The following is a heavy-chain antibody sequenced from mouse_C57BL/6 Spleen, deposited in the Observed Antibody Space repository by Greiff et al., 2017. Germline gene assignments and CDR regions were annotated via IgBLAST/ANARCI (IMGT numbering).Heavy chain of an antibody. CDR1: GYSFTDYN. CDR3: AREGITTVVATRYFDV. Sequence: EVQLQQSGPELVKPGASVKISCKASGYSFTDYNMNWVKQSNGKSLEWIGVINPNYGTTSYNQKFKGKATLTVDQSSSTAYMQLNSLTSEDSAVYYCAREGITTVVATRYFDVWGTGTTVTVSS. V-gene: IGHV1-39*01. D-gene: IGHD1-1*01. J-gene: IGHJ1*03. CDR2: INPNYGTT.